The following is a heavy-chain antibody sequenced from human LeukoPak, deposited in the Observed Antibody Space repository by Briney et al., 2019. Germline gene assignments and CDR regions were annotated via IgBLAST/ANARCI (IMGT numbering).Heavy chain of an antibody. CDR1: GLTVSSSY. V-gene: IGHV3-53*01. Sequence: GGSLRLSCAASGLTVSSSYMSWVRQAPGEGLEWVSIIYTYGSTYYADSMKGRFTISRDNSKNTLYLQVNSLRAEDTAMYYCARNILFSFDIWGQGTMVTVSS. D-gene: IGHD2/OR15-2a*01. CDR3: ARNILFSFDI. J-gene: IGHJ3*02. CDR2: IYTYGST.